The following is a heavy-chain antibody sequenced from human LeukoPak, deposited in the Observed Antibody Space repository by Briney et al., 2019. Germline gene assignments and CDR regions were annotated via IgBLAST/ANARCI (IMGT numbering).Heavy chain of an antibody. CDR1: GGSISTYY. Sequence: SETLSLTCTVSGGSISTYYWTWIRQPPGKGLEWIGYIYTSGSTNYNPSLKSRVTISVDTSKNQFSLKLSSVTAADTAVYYCARKTSAFDPWGQGTLVTVSS. V-gene: IGHV4-4*09. J-gene: IGHJ5*02. CDR2: IYTSGST. CDR3: ARKTSAFDP.